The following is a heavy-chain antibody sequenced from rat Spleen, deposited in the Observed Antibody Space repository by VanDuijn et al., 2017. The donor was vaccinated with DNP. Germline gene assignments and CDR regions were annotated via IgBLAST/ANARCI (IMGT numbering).Heavy chain of an antibody. CDR2: IINDGRRT. V-gene: IGHV5S10*01. Sequence: EVQLVESGGGLVQPGRSLRLSCAASGFTFSDYNMAWVRQAPKQGLEWVATIINDGRRTYYRDSVKGRFTISRDNGKSTLYLQMDSLRSEDTATYYCTTQGQLGITWFAYWGQGTLVTVSS. D-gene: IGHD1-10*01. CDR1: GFTFSDYN. J-gene: IGHJ3*01. CDR3: TTQGQLGITWFAY.